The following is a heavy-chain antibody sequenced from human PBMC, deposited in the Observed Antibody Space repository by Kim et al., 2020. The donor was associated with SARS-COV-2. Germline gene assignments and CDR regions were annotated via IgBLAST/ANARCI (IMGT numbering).Heavy chain of an antibody. Sequence: ASVKVSCKASGYTFTSYAMNWVRQAPGQGLEWMGWINTNTGNPTYAQGFTGRFVFSLDTSVSTAYLQISSLKAEDTAVYYCARDYYDILTGYYMGWFKDKINWFDPWGQGTLVTVSS. J-gene: IGHJ5*02. CDR1: GYTFTSYA. CDR2: INTNTGNP. CDR3: ARDYYDILTGYYMGWFKDKINWFDP. V-gene: IGHV7-4-1*02. D-gene: IGHD3-9*01.